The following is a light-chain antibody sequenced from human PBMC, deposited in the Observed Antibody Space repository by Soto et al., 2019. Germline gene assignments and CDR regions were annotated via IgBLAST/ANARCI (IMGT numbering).Light chain of an antibody. CDR2: LEGSGSY. CDR1: SGHSSYI. J-gene: IGLJ3*02. CDR3: ETWDRNTHV. V-gene: IGLV4-60*02. Sequence: QPVLTQSSSASASLESSVKLTCTLSSGHSSYIIAWHQQQPGKAPRYLMKLEGSGSYNKGSGVPDRFSGSSSGADRYLTISNLQFEDEADYYCETWDRNTHVFGGGTKLTVL.